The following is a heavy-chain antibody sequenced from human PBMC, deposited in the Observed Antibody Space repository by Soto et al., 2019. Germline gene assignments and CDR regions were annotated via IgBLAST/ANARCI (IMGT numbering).Heavy chain of an antibody. Sequence: HPGGSLRLSCAASGFTFSSYAMHWVRQAPGKGLEWVAVISYDGSNKYYADSVKGRFTISRDNSKNTLYLQMYSLRAEDTAVYYCARGLWDYGDSYYGTDVWGQGTTVTVSS. D-gene: IGHD4-17*01. J-gene: IGHJ6*02. CDR2: ISYDGSNK. CDR3: ARGLWDYGDSYYGTDV. CDR1: GFTFSSYA. V-gene: IGHV3-30-3*01.